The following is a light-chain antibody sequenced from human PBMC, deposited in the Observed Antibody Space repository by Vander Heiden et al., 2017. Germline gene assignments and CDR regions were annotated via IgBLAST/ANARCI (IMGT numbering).Light chain of an antibody. CDR2: DTD. CDR1: TGPVTSGHY. V-gene: IGLV7-46*01. CDR3: VLSYNGNYV. J-gene: IGLJ1*01. Sequence: QPVVTQEPSLTVSPGGTVTLTCGSSTGPVTSGHYPYWLQQKPGQTPKTLIYDTDNKHSWTPARFSGSLLGGKAALTLSGALPDDEADYYCVLSYNGNYVFGPGTTVTVL.